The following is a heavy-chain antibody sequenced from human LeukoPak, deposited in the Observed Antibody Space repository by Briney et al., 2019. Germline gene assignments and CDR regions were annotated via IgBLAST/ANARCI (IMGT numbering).Heavy chain of an antibody. CDR2: IIPIFGTA. V-gene: IGHV1-69*05. CDR3: ASGQPIFGVVIAYYMDV. Sequence: SVKVSCKASGGTFSSYAISWVRQAPGQGLEWRGGIIPIFGTANYAQKFQGRVTITTDESTSTAYMELSSLRSEDTAVYYCASGQPIFGVVIAYYMDVWGKGTTVTVSS. CDR1: GGTFSSYA. J-gene: IGHJ6*03. D-gene: IGHD3-3*01.